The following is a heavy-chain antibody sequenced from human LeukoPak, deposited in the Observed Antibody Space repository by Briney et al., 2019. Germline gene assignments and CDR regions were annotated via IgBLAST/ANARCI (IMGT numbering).Heavy chain of an antibody. CDR3: AKGDTNSRYSSGHY. CDR1: GFTVSSNY. CDR2: IYSGGST. Sequence: GGSLRLSCAASGFTVSSNYMSWVRQAPGKGLEWVSVIYSGGSTYYADSVKGRFTISRDNSKNTLYLQMNSLRAEDTAVYYCAKGDTNSRYSSGHYWAQGKLVTVSS. D-gene: IGHD6-19*01. V-gene: IGHV3-66*01. J-gene: IGHJ4*02.